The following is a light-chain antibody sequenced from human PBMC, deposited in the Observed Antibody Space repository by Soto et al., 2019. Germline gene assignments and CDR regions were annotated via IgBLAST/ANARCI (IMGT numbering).Light chain of an antibody. Sequence: QSVLTQPPSASGTPGQRVTISCSGGSSNIGSNPVNWYQQLPGAAPKLLIYIDDQRPSGVPDRFSGSKSGTSASLAISGLQPEDEADYYCAAWDDSLNALFGPAPKVTVL. CDR2: IDD. J-gene: IGLJ1*01. CDR1: SSNIGSNP. V-gene: IGLV1-44*01. CDR3: AAWDDSLNAL.